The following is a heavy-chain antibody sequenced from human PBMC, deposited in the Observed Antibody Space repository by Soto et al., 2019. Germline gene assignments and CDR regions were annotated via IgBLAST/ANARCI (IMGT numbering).Heavy chain of an antibody. CDR3: ARDRYSYYDFWSGALPYYYFGMDV. CDR1: GFTFSSYW. D-gene: IGHD3-3*01. CDR2: IKQDGSEK. V-gene: IGHV3-7*01. Sequence: HPGGSLRLSCAASGFTFSSYWMSWVRQAPGKGLEWVANIKQDGSEKYYVDSVKGRFTISRDNAKNSLYLQMNSLRAEDTAVYYCARDRYSYYDFWSGALPYYYFGMDVWGQGTTVTVS. J-gene: IGHJ6*02.